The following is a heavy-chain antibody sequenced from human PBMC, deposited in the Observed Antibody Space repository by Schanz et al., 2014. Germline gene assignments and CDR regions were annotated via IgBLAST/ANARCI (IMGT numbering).Heavy chain of an antibody. V-gene: IGHV3-48*01. CDR1: GFTFSSYA. D-gene: IGHD3-10*01. CDR2: IATSSSTR. J-gene: IGHJ1*01. Sequence: EVRLVESGGGLVQPGGSLRLSCAASGFTFSSYAMNWVRQAPGKGLEWVSSIATSSSTRHYADSVKGRVTISRDNAKNSVSLQMRRLRVEDTAVYYCASGVHVSSLQKGLQFWGRGTLVIVSS. CDR3: ASGVHVSSLQKGLQF.